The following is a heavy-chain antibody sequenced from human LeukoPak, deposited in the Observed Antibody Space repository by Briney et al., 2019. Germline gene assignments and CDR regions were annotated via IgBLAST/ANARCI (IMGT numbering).Heavy chain of an antibody. CDR3: AIDAEGAVAVNAPYYYYYYMDV. J-gene: IGHJ6*03. CDR2: IIPIFGTA. D-gene: IGHD6-19*01. CDR1: GGTFSSYA. Sequence: SVKVSCKASGGTFSSYAISWVRQAPGQGLEWMGGIIPIFGTANYAQKFQGRVTITADESTSTAYMELSSLRSEDTAVYYCAIDAEGAVAVNAPYYYYYYMDVWGKGTTVTVSS. V-gene: IGHV1-69*01.